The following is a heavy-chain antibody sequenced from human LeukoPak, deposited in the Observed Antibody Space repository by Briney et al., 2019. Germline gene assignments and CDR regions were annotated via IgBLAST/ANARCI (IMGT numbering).Heavy chain of an antibody. CDR2: IKSKTDGGTT. D-gene: IGHD2-15*01. V-gene: IGHV3-15*01. CDR1: GFTFSNAW. J-gene: IGHJ4*02. CDR3: TTGIRDIVVVVAATPPL. Sequence: GGSLRLSCAASGFTFSNAWMSWVRQAPGKGLEWVGCIKSKTDGGTTDYAAPVKGRFTISRDDSKNTLYLQMNSLKTEDTAVYYCTTGIRDIVVVVAATPPLWGQGTLVTVSS.